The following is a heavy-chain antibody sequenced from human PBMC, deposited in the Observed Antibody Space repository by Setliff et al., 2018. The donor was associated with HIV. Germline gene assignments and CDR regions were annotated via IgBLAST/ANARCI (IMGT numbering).Heavy chain of an antibody. D-gene: IGHD4-17*01. CDR2: INPNMGDT. J-gene: IGHJ6*03. Sequence: VKVSCKASGYKFTGHHIQWMRQAPGQGLEWMGRINPNMGDTQYAQKFQGRVTITTDESTSTAYMELSSLRSEDTAVYYCARDGDGYGDYESYYYMDVWGKGTTVTVSS. CDR1: GYKFTGHH. V-gene: IGHV1-69*05. CDR3: ARDGDGYGDYESYYYMDV.